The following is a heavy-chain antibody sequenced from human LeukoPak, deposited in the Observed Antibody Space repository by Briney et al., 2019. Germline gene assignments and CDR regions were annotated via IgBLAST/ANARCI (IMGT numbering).Heavy chain of an antibody. J-gene: IGHJ4*02. CDR2: INSGGSST. D-gene: IGHD5-18*01. V-gene: IGHV3-74*01. Sequence: GGSLRLSCAASGFTFSSYWMHWVRQAPGKGLVWVSRINSGGSSTDYADSVKGRFTISRDNAKNTLYLQMNSLRVEDTAVCYCARRINTALVDYWGQGTLVTVSS. CDR3: ARRINTALVDY. CDR1: GFTFSSYW.